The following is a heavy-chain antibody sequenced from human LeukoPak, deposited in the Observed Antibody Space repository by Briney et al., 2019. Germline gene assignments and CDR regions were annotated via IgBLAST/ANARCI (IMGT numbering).Heavy chain of an antibody. J-gene: IGHJ4*02. D-gene: IGHD2-15*01. V-gene: IGHV3-23*01. CDR2: ISGSGGST. CDR1: GFTFRSYA. Sequence: GGSLRLSCAASGFTFRSYAMNWVRQAPGKGLEWVSAISGSGGSTYYADSVKGRFTISRDNSKNTLYLQMNSLRAEDTAVYYCAKGSVGYFSGGSCYFDYWGQGTLVTVSS. CDR3: AKGSVGYFSGGSCYFDY.